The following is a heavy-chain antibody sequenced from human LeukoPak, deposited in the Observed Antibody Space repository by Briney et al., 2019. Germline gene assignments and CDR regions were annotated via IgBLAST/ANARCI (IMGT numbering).Heavy chain of an antibody. J-gene: IGHJ6*02. CDR1: GFTFSSYE. CDR3: ARVPAGIFRSRVYGLDV. D-gene: IGHD6-19*01. Sequence: GGSLRLSCAASGFTFSSYEMNWVHQAPGKGLEWVSYISSSGSTIYYADSVKGRFTISRDNAKNSLYLQMNSLRAEDTAVYYCARVPAGIFRSRVYGLDVWGQGTTVTVSS. CDR2: ISSSGSTI. V-gene: IGHV3-48*03.